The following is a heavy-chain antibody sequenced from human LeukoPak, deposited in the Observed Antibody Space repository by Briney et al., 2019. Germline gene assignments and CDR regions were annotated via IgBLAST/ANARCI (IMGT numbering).Heavy chain of an antibody. J-gene: IGHJ1*01. D-gene: IGHD3-22*01. Sequence: GDSVSLFCSASGFNISSYWMHWLRQAPGKALVGAARIKGDGNTYYEDSVKGRFTICRDNAKNALSLQMNSLRAEDTGVYYCARAPSEIGGYYPEYFRHWGQGTLVTVSS. CDR2: IKGDGNT. CDR3: ARAPSEIGGYYPEYFRH. V-gene: IGHV3-74*01. CDR1: GFNISSYW.